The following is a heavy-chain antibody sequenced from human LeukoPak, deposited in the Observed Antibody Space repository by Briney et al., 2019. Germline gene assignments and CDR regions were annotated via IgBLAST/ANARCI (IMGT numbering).Heavy chain of an antibody. Sequence: SETLSLTCTVSGGSISSYYWSWIRQPPGKGLEWIGYIYYSGSTYYNPSLKSRVTISVDTSKNQFSLKLSSVTAADTAVYYCARGGTMMYAFDIWGQGTMVTVSS. CDR3: ARGGTMMYAFDI. V-gene: IGHV4-59*08. J-gene: IGHJ3*02. D-gene: IGHD3-22*01. CDR1: GGSISSYY. CDR2: IYYSGST.